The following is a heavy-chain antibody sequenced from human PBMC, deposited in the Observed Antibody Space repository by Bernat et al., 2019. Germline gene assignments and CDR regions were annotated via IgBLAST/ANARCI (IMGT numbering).Heavy chain of an antibody. Sequence: QVQLQESCPGLVKPSETLSLTCTVSGGSISSYYWSWIRQPPGKGLEWIGYIYFSRRTNYNPSPYSRGNISVDTSKNRIALKMSSVTGADTAGYYCARVTRGDMDVWGKGNTVTVAS. CDR3: ARVTRGDMDV. D-gene: IGHD3-10*01. V-gene: IGHV4-59*01. CDR1: GGSISSYY. CDR2: IYFSRRT. J-gene: IGHJ6*03.